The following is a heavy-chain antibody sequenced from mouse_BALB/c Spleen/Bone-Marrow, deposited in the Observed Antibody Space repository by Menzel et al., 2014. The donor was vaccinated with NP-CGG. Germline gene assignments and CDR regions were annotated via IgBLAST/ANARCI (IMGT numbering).Heavy chain of an antibody. J-gene: IGHJ3*01. CDR2: IYPGNSDT. CDR1: GYTFINYW. CDR3: TCFYYDYDGLGWFAY. V-gene: IGHV1-5*01. Sequence: EVQLQESGTVLARPGASVKMSCKASGYTFINYWMHWVKQRPGQGLEWIGAIYPGNSDTSYNQKFKAKAKLTAVTSTSTAYMELSRLTNEDSAVYYFTCFYYDYDGLGWFAYWGQRNLVNV. D-gene: IGHD2-4*01.